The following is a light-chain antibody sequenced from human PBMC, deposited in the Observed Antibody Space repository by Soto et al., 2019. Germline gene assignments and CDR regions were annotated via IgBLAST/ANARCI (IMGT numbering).Light chain of an antibody. CDR1: QSVSSN. J-gene: IGKJ1*01. Sequence: EIVMTQSPATLSVSPGERATLSCRASQSVSSNLAWYQQKPGQAPGLLIYGASTRATGIPARFSGSGSGTEFTLTISSLQSEDFEVYYCQQYNNWLRTFGQGTKVELK. CDR2: GAS. V-gene: IGKV3-15*01. CDR3: QQYNNWLRT.